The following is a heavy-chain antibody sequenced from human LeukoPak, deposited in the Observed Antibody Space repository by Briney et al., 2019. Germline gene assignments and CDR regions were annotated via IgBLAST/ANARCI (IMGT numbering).Heavy chain of an antibody. Sequence: SGGSLRLSCAVSGFSFSDSYMSWIRQAPGKGLEWISYISGSGTIIYYGESVKGRFTISRDNAKDSLFLQMNSLRVEDTAMYYCASRGSLHFSPFDSWGQGTLVTVSS. V-gene: IGHV3-11*01. CDR2: ISGSGTII. J-gene: IGHJ4*02. CDR1: GFSFSDSY. CDR3: ASRGSLHFSPFDS.